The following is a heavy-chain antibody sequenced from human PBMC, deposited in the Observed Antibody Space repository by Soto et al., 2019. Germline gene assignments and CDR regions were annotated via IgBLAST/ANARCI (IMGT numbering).Heavy chain of an antibody. Sequence: PSETLSLTCTVSGGSISSSSHYWGWIRQPPGKGLEWIGNIYYSGSTYYNPSLKSRVTISIDTSKNQFSLKLSSVTAADTAVYYCARDITGVGPRVYWGQGTLVTVSS. CDR2: IYYSGST. CDR3: ARDITGVGPRVY. CDR1: GGSISSSSHY. V-gene: IGHV4-39*02. J-gene: IGHJ4*02. D-gene: IGHD1-26*01.